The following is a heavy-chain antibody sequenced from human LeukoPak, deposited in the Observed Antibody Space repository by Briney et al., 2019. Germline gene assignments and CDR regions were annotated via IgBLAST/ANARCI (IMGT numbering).Heavy chain of an antibody. J-gene: IGHJ4*02. CDR1: GNTLHELR. V-gene: IGHV1-24*01. CDR3: TTHDPRGGPPFYFDH. CDR2: FDPEDHAT. Sequence: ASVKVSCKVSGNTLHELRIHWVRQAPGKGLVWMGGFDPEDHATYYAQNFQGRVTMTEGTSTAYMELTSLTVEDTAVYYCTTHDPRGGPPFYFDHWGQGTPVTVSS. D-gene: IGHD3-10*01.